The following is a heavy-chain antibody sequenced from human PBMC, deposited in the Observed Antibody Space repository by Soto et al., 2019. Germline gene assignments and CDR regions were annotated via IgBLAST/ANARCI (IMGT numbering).Heavy chain of an antibody. J-gene: IGHJ5*02. CDR1: GFMFSTYG. D-gene: IGHD6-13*01. CDR3: ARHPERIAQIGWFDP. V-gene: IGHV3-33*01. CDR2: TWYDESNK. Sequence: PGGSLRLSCAASGFMFSTYGMHWVRQAPGKGLEWVAMTWYDESNKYYADSVKGRFTISRDNSMNTLYLQMNGLRAEDTAVYYCARHPERIAQIGWFDPWGQGTLVTVSS.